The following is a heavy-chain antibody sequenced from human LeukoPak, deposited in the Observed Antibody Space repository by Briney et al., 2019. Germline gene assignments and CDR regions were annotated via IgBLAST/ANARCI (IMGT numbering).Heavy chain of an antibody. CDR1: GYTFTSYY. CDR3: ARAGGYYYDSSGYNNFDY. V-gene: IGHV1-46*01. Sequence: ASVKVSCKASGYTFTSYYMHWVRQAPGQGPEWMGIINPSGGSTSYAQKFQGRVTMTRDTSTSTVYMELSSLRSEDTAVYYCARAGGYYYDSSGYNNFDYWGQGTLVTVSS. D-gene: IGHD3-22*01. J-gene: IGHJ4*02. CDR2: INPSGGST.